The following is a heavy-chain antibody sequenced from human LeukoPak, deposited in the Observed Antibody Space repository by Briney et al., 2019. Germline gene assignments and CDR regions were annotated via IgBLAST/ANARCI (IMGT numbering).Heavy chain of an antibody. CDR1: GYTFTDYY. CDR3: ARDLGFVGYYDFWSGESWFDP. Sequence: ASVKVSCKASGYTFTDYYMHWVRQAPGQGLEWMGIINPSGGSTSYAQKFQGRVTMTRDTATSTVYMELSSLRSEDTAVYYCARDLGFVGYYDFWSGESWFDPWGQGTLVTVSS. D-gene: IGHD3-3*01. V-gene: IGHV1-46*01. CDR2: INPSGGST. J-gene: IGHJ5*02.